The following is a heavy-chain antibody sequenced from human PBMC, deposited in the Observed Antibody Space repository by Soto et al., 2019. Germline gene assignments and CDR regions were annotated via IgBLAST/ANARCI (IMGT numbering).Heavy chain of an antibody. CDR3: ARERYSYEYYYYGMDV. CDR1: GFTFSSYW. V-gene: IGHV3-7*04. D-gene: IGHD5-18*01. Sequence: EVQLVESGGGLVQPGGSLRLSCAASGFTFSSYWMSWVRQAPGKGLEWVANIKQDGSEKYYVDSVKGRFTISRDNAKNSLYLQMNSLRAEDTAVYYCARERYSYEYYYYGMDVWGQGTTVTVSS. CDR2: IKQDGSEK. J-gene: IGHJ6*02.